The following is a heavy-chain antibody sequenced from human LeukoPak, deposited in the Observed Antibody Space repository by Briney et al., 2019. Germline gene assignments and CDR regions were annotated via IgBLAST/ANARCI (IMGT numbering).Heavy chain of an antibody. D-gene: IGHD2-2*01. Sequence: SETLSLACAVYGGSFSGYYWSWIRQPPGKGLEWIGEINHSGSTNYNPSLKSRVTISVDTSKNQFSLKLSSVTAADTAVYYCARPTTLGYCSSTSCSYYFDYWGQGTLVTVSS. J-gene: IGHJ4*02. V-gene: IGHV4-34*01. CDR1: GGSFSGYY. CDR2: INHSGST. CDR3: ARPTTLGYCSSTSCSYYFDY.